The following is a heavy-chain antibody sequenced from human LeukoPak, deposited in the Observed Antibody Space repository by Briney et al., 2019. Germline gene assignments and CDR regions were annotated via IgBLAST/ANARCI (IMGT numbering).Heavy chain of an antibody. J-gene: IGHJ6*02. CDR1: GYTFTGCY. CDR2: INPNSGGT. D-gene: IGHD6-19*01. Sequence: GASVKVSCKASGYTFTGCYMHWVRQAPGQGLEWMGWINPNSGGTNYAQKFQGRVTMTRDTSISTAYMELSRLRSGDTAVYYCASLVAVAGATGYYYYGMDVWGQGTTVTVSS. CDR3: ASLVAVAGATGYYYYGMDV. V-gene: IGHV1-2*02.